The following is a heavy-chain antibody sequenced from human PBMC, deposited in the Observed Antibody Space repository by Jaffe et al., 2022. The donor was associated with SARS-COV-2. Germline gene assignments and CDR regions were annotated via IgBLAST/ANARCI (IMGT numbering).Heavy chain of an antibody. CDR1: GGSISSYY. CDR2: IYYSGST. J-gene: IGHJ6*02. Sequence: QVQLQESGPGLVKPSETLSLTCTVSGGSISSYYWSWIRQPPGKGLEWIGYIYYSGSTNYNPSLKSRVTISVDTSKNQFSLKLSSVTAADTAVYYCARGREAARPGDIYYYGMDVWGQGTTVTVSS. D-gene: IGHD6-6*01. CDR3: ARGREAARPGDIYYYGMDV. V-gene: IGHV4-59*01.